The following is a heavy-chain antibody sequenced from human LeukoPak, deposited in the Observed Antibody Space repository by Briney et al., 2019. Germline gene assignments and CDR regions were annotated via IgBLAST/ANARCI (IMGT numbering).Heavy chain of an antibody. CDR1: GFTFTSYS. Sequence: GGSLRLSCAASGFTFTSYSMSWVRQAPGKGLEWVSGTSDRGDYTYYADSVKGRFTISRDNSKNTLYLQMNSLRAEDTALYFCAKKAQYNGNYPLDYWGQGTLVTGSS. V-gene: IGHV3-23*01. CDR3: AKKAQYNGNYPLDY. J-gene: IGHJ4*02. D-gene: IGHD1-26*01. CDR2: TSDRGDYT.